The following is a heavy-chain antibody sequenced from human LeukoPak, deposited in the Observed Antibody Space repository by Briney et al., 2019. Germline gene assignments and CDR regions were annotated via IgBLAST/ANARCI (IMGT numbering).Heavy chain of an antibody. J-gene: IGHJ1*01. V-gene: IGHV1-2*02. CDR3: ARDGTTGRF. Sequence: EASVKVSCKASGYTFTGYYMMWVRQAPGQGLEWMGWINPNSGGTTYAQKFQGRVTMTRDTSVSTAYLELNRVTSDDTAVYYCARDGTTGRFWGQGTLVTVSS. D-gene: IGHD2-8*02. CDR2: INPNSGGT. CDR1: GYTFTGYY.